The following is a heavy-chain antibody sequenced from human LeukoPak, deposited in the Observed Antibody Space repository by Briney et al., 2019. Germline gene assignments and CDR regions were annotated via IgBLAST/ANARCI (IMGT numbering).Heavy chain of an antibody. D-gene: IGHD3-3*01. CDR3: ARDARGDYDFWSGYIPYYMDV. J-gene: IGHJ6*03. CDR1: GFTFDDYG. CDR2: TNWNGGST. V-gene: IGHV3-20*04. Sequence: PGGSLRLSCAASGFTFDDYGMSWARQAPGKGLEWVSGTNWNGGSTGYADSVKGRFTISRDNAKNSLYLQMNSLRAEDTALYYCARDARGDYDFWSGYIPYYMDVWGKGTTVTVSS.